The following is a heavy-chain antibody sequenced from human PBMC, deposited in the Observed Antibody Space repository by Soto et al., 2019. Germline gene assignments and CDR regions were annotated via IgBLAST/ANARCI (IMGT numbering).Heavy chain of an antibody. CDR1: GGTFSAYA. CDR3: SRANTTKCYDYVGGDYRRGGMDV. Sequence: QLQLVQSGAEVKKPGSSVKVSCKASGGTFSAYAISWVRQAPGQGLEWMGGILPLSGTTNYTQRFQGRVTISADKSTSTDSMELRSLSSEDTAVYYWSRANTTKCYDYVGGDYRRGGMDVWGQGTTVTVSS. CDR2: ILPLSGTT. D-gene: IGHD3-16*02. J-gene: IGHJ6*02. V-gene: IGHV1-69*06.